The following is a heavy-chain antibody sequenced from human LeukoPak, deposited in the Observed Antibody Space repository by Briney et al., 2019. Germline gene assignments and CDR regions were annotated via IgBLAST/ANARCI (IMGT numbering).Heavy chain of an antibody. V-gene: IGHV1-46*01. CDR2: INPSGGST. D-gene: IGHD3-10*01. CDR1: GYTFTRYY. CDR3: ARYDAMERGVQAHDAFDI. Sequence: ASVKVSCKAFGYTFTRYYMHWVRQAPGQGLEWMGIINPSGGSTSYAQKFQGRVTMTRDTSTSTVYMELSSLRSEDTAVYYCARYDAMERGVQAHDAFDIWGQGTMVTVSS. J-gene: IGHJ3*02.